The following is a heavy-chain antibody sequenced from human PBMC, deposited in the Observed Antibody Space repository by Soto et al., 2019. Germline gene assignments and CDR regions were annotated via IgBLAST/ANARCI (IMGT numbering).Heavy chain of an antibody. Sequence: SETLSLTCAVSGYSISSGYYWGWIRQPPGKGLEWIGGIYHSGSTYYNPSLKSRVTISVDTSKNQFSLKLSSVTAADTAVYYCARLQGGGRFLEWLYNWFDPWGQGTLVTVSS. CDR3: ARLQGGGRFLEWLYNWFDP. CDR1: GYSISSGYY. J-gene: IGHJ5*02. D-gene: IGHD3-3*01. CDR2: IYHSGST. V-gene: IGHV4-38-2*01.